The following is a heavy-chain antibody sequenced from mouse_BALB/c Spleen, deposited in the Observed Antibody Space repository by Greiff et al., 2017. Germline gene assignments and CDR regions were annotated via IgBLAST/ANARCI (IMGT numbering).Heavy chain of an antibody. D-gene: IGHD1-2*01. CDR1: GFTFSSYG. J-gene: IGHJ4*01. Sequence: EVQRVESGGDLVKPGGSLKLSCAASGFTFSSYGMSWVRQTPDKRLEWVATISSGGSYTYYPDSVKGRFTISRDNAKNTLYLQMSSLKSEDTAMYYCARHEDITTAPHAMDYWGQGTSVTVSS. CDR2: ISSGGSYT. CDR3: ARHEDITTAPHAMDY. V-gene: IGHV5-6*01.